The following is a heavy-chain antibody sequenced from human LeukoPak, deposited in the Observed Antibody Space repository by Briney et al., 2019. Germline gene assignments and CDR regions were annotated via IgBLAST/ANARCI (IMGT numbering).Heavy chain of an antibody. J-gene: IGHJ4*02. D-gene: IGHD6-19*01. CDR1: GYTFTGYY. Sequence: ASVKVSCKASGYTFTGYYMHWVRQAPGQGLEWMGRINPNSGGTNYAQKFQGRVTMTRDTSISTAYMELSRLRSDDTAVYYCARDPSPPDLITVSANDYWGQGTLVTVSS. CDR3: ARDPSPPDLITVSANDY. CDR2: INPNSGGT. V-gene: IGHV1-2*06.